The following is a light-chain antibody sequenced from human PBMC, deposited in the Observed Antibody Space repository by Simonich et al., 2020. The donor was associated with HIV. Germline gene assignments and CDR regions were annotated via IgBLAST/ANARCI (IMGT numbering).Light chain of an antibody. Sequence: EIVMTQSPATLSVSPGERATLSCRASQSVSRNLAWYQQKHGQAPRLLIPGASTRATGIPARFSGSGSGTDFTLPSSSLQAEDVAIYYCQQYYTTPPTFGQGTKVEIK. CDR3: QQYYTTPPT. J-gene: IGKJ1*01. CDR1: QSVSRN. CDR2: GAS. V-gene: IGKV3-15*01.